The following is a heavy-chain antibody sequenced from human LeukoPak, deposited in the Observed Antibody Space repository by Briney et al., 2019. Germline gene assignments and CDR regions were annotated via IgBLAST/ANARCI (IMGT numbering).Heavy chain of an antibody. D-gene: IGHD2-21*02. J-gene: IGHJ5*02. V-gene: IGHV1-2*02. CDR2: INPNSGGT. Sequence: ASVKVSCKASGYTFSGYYMHWVRQAPGQGLEWMGWINPNSGGTKYAQKFQGRVTISVDTSKNQFSLKLSSVTAADTAVYYCARHSFLRGDLNWFDPWGQGTLVTVSS. CDR3: ARHSFLRGDLNWFDP. CDR1: GYTFSGYY.